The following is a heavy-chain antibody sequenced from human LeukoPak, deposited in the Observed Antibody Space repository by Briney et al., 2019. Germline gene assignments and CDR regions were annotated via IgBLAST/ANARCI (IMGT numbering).Heavy chain of an antibody. D-gene: IGHD1-26*01. J-gene: IGHJ4*02. Sequence: SETLSLTCAVYGGSFSGYYWSWIRQPPGKGLEWIGSIYHSGSTYYNPSLKSRVTISVDTSKNQFSLKLSSVTAADTAVYYCARAASYSFDYWGQGTLVTVSS. CDR2: IYHSGST. V-gene: IGHV4-34*01. CDR1: GGSFSGYY. CDR3: ARAASYSFDY.